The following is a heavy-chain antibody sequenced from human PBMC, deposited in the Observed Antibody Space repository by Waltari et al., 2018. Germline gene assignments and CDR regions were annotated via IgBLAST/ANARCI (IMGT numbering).Heavy chain of an antibody. V-gene: IGHV1-18*01. CDR2: IRTYNGET. J-gene: IGHJ1*01. CDR3: ARDPGVLYFQH. D-gene: IGHD2-8*01. CDR1: GDRFSSYS. Sequence: QVHLVQSGAEVKKPGASVTVSCKASGDRFSSYSLNWVRQVPGQGLEWMGWIRTYNGETNYAQKFQGRVTMTTDTSTSTAYMELRSLTSDDTAVYYCARDPGVLYFQHWGQGTLVTVSS.